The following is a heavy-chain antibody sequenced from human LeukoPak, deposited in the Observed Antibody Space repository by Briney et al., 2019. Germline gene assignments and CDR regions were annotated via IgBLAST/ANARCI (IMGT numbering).Heavy chain of an antibody. Sequence: PSETLSLTCTVSGGSISSSSYYWGWIRQPPGKGLEWIGSIYYSGSTYYNPSLKSRVTISVDTSKNQFSLKLSSVTAADTAVYYCARRVGGSWYDYWGQGTLVTVSS. V-gene: IGHV4-39*07. CDR2: IYYSGST. CDR3: ARRVGGSWYDY. J-gene: IGHJ4*02. D-gene: IGHD6-13*01. CDR1: GGSISSSSYY.